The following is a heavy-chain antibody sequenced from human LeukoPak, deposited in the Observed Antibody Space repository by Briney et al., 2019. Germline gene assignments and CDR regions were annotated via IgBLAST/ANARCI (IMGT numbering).Heavy chain of an antibody. CDR1: GYTFTSYG. J-gene: IGHJ4*02. D-gene: IGHD1-26*01. CDR3: ARDRYGGSYSAVHY. V-gene: IGHV1-18*01. CDR2: INAYDGNT. Sequence: GASVKVSCKASGYTFTSYGISWVRQAPGQGLEWMGWINAYDGNTNYAQKLQGRVTMTTDTSTSTAYMELRSLRSDDTAVYYCARDRYGGSYSAVHYWGQGTLVTVSS.